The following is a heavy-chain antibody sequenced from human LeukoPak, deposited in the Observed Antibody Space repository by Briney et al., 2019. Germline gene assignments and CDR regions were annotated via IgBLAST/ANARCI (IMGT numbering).Heavy chain of an antibody. J-gene: IGHJ4*02. V-gene: IGHV3-7*01. D-gene: IGHD3-22*01. Sequence: PGGSLRLSCAASGFTFSSYWMSWVRQAPGTGLEWVANIKQDGSEKYYVDSVKGRFTISRDNAKNSLYLQMNSLRAEDTAVYYCARLLTYYYDSSGYYEVLSYFDYWGQGTLVTVSS. CDR1: GFTFSSYW. CDR3: ARLLTYYYDSSGYYEVLSYFDY. CDR2: IKQDGSEK.